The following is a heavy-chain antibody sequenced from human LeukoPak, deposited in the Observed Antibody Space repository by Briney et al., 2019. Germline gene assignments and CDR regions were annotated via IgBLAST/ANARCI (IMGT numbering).Heavy chain of an antibody. D-gene: IGHD4-23*01. CDR1: GGSISSSNYY. CDR3: ATYGGNSGLDY. Sequence: PSETLSLTCTVSGGSISSSNYYWGWIRQPPGKGLGWIGSIYYSGSTYYNPSLKSRVTISVDTSKNQFSLKLSSVTAADTAVYYCATYGGNSGLDYWGQGTLVTVSS. CDR2: IYYSGST. V-gene: IGHV4-39*01. J-gene: IGHJ4*02.